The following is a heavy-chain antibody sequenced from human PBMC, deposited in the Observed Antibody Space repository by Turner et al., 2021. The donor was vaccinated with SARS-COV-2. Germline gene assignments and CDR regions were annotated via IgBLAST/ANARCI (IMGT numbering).Heavy chain of an antibody. Sequence: EVQLVESGGGFVQPGGSLGPSCPASGFTFSSYWMSWVRQAPGKGLEWVANIKQDGSEKDYVDSVKGRFTISRDNAKNSLYLQMNSLRAEDTAVYYCARVRSSSWRFDPWGQGTLVTVSS. V-gene: IGHV3-7*01. D-gene: IGHD6-13*01. CDR3: ARVRSSSWRFDP. J-gene: IGHJ5*02. CDR2: IKQDGSEK. CDR1: GFTFSSYW.